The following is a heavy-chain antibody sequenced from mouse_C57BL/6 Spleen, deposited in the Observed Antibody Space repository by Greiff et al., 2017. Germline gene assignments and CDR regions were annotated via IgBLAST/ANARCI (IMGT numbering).Heavy chain of an antibody. D-gene: IGHD1-1*01. CDR2: IYPRSGNT. J-gene: IGHJ1*03. CDR3: ARRGLYYYGRSYVDHWYFDV. CDR1: GYTFTSYG. Sequence: QVQLQQSGAELARPGASVKLSCKASGYTFTSYGISWVKQRTGQGLEWIGEIYPRSGNTYYNEKFKGKATLTAVKSSSPAYLPLRRLTSEDYAVYVCARRGLYYYGRSYVDHWYFDVWGTGTTVTVSS. V-gene: IGHV1-81*01.